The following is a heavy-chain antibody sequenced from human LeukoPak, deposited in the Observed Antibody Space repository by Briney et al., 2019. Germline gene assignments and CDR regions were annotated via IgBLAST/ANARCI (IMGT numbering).Heavy chain of an antibody. CDR2: IIPILGIA. D-gene: IGHD3-22*01. J-gene: IGHJ4*02. V-gene: IGHV1-69*04. CDR3: ARDRDSSGYYQIFFDY. Sequence: ASVKVSCKASGGTFSSYAISWVRQAPGQGFEWMGRIIPILGIANYAQKFQGRVTITADKSASTAYMELSSLRSEGTAVYYCARDRDSSGYYQIFFDYWGQGTLVTVSS. CDR1: GGTFSSYA.